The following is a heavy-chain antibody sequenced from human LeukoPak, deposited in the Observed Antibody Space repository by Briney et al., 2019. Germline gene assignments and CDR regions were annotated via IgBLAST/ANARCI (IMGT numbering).Heavy chain of an antibody. D-gene: IGHD4-17*01. CDR1: GFTFSSFY. Sequence: GGSLRLSCTASGFTFSSFYMHWVRQVPGKGLVWVSRIYNDGTNTKYAGFVEGRFTISRDNAENTLYLPMNSLRVEDTGVYYCARGIYGDPVAFDYWGQGILVTVSS. CDR2: IYNDGTNT. J-gene: IGHJ4*02. CDR3: ARGIYGDPVAFDY. V-gene: IGHV3-74*03.